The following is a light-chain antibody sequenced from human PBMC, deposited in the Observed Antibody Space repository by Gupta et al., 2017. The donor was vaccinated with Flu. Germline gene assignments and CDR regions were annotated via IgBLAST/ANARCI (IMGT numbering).Light chain of an antibody. J-gene: IGLJ1*01. Sequence: QSVLTQPPSVSGAPGQRVTIPCTGSSSNIGAGYNVHWYQQLPGTAPKLLIYGNTNRPSGVPDRFSGSKSGTSASPAITSASLAITGLQAKDEADYYCQSYDSSLSGFVFGTGTKVTVL. CDR1: SSNIGAGYN. V-gene: IGLV1-40*01. CDR2: GNT. CDR3: QSYDSSLSGFV.